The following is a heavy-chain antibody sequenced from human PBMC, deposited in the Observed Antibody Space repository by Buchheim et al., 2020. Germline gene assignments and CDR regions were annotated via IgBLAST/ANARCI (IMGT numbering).Heavy chain of an antibody. V-gene: IGHV4-31*03. J-gene: IGHJ6*02. CDR2: IYYSGST. CDR1: GGSISSGGYY. CDR3: ARDSLISILCSSTSCYSYYYYGMDV. Sequence: QLQLQESGPGLVRPSETLSLTCTVSGGSISSGGYYWSWIRQHPGKGLEWIGYIYYSGSTYYNPSLKSRVTISVDTSKNQFSLKLSSVTAADTAVYYCARDSLISILCSSTSCYSYYYYGMDVWGQGTT. D-gene: IGHD2-2*01.